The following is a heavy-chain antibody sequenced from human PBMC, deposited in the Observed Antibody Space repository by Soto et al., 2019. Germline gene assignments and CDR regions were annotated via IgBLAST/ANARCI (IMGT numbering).Heavy chain of an antibody. V-gene: IGHV5-51*01. CDR2: IYPGDSDT. D-gene: IGHD4-4*01. Sequence: PGESLKISFKGSGYSFTSYWIGWVRQMPGKGLEWMGIIYPGDSDTRYSPSFQGQVTISADKSISTAYPQWSSLKASDTAMYYCARPDMTTVTNYYYYGMDVWGQGTTVTVSS. CDR1: GYSFTSYW. CDR3: ARPDMTTVTNYYYYGMDV. J-gene: IGHJ6*02.